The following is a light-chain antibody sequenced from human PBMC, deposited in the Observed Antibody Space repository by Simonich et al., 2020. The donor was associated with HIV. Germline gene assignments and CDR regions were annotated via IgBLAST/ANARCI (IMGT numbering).Light chain of an antibody. J-gene: IGLJ1*01. Sequence: QSALTQPASVSGSPGQSITISCTGTSSDVGNYNLVSWYQLHPGKAPKLMIYEASKRPSGVSHRVSGSKSGNTASLTISGLQAEDEADYYCCSYAAGSTSYVFGTGTKVTVL. CDR1: SSDVGNYNL. CDR2: EAS. CDR3: CSYAAGSTSYV. V-gene: IGLV2-23*01.